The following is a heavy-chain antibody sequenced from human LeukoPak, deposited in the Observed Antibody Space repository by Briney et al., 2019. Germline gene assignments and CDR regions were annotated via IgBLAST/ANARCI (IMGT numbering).Heavy chain of an antibody. Sequence: GGSLRLSCAASGSTFSSYAMSWVRQAPGKGLEWVSTISGSGGSTYYADSVKGRFTISRDNAKNSLYLQMNSLRAEDTAVYYCARGGDPDYWGQGTLVTVSS. CDR1: GSTFSSYA. V-gene: IGHV3-23*01. CDR3: ARGGDPDY. CDR2: ISGSGGST. J-gene: IGHJ4*02. D-gene: IGHD2-21*02.